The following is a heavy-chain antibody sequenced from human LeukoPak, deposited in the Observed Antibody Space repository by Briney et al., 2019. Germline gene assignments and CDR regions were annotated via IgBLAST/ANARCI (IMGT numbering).Heavy chain of an antibody. D-gene: IGHD2-15*01. CDR3: ARVVGYCSGGSCYSQGYFDY. CDR2: LYPGDSDT. CDR1: GYTLTNNW. J-gene: IGHJ4*02. V-gene: IGHV5-51*01. Sequence: GESLKISCKVSGYTLTNNWIGWVRQVPGKGLEWMGLLYPGDSDTRYSPSFQGQVTISADKSISTAYLQWSSLKASDTPMYYCARVVGYCSGGSCYSQGYFDYWGQGTLVIVSS.